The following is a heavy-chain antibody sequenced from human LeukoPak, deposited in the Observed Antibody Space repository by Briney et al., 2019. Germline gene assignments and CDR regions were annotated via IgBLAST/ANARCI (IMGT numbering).Heavy chain of an antibody. J-gene: IGHJ4*02. D-gene: IGHD3-22*01. Sequence: GGSLRLSCAASGFTFSSYGMHWVRQAPGKGLEWVAVISYDGSNKYYADSVKGRFTISRDNSKNTLYLQMNSLRAEDTAVYYCATPDNSGYEGYWGQGTLVTVSS. CDR1: GFTFSSYG. V-gene: IGHV3-30*03. CDR2: ISYDGSNK. CDR3: ATPDNSGYEGY.